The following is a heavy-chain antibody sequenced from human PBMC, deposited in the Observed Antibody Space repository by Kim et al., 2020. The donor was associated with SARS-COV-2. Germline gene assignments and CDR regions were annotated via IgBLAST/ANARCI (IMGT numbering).Heavy chain of an antibody. J-gene: IGHJ4*02. CDR2: INPNSGGT. D-gene: IGHD4-17*01. CDR1: GYTFTGYY. V-gene: IGHV1-2*02. Sequence: ASVKVSCKASGYTFTGYYMHWVRQAPGQGLEWMGWINPNSGGTNYAQKFQGRVTMTRDTSISTAYMELSRLRSDDTAVYYCARDVGVSTTVVTPGLFDYWGQGTLVTVSS. CDR3: ARDVGVSTTVVTPGLFDY.